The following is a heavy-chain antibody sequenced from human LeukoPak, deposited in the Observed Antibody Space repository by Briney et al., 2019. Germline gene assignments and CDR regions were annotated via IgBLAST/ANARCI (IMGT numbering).Heavy chain of an antibody. D-gene: IGHD6-13*01. CDR1: GGSLNSYY. J-gene: IGHJ6*03. CDR2: IYYSGGT. Sequence: SETLSLTCTVSGGSLNSYYWNWLRQPPGKGLEWIGYIYYSGGTNYNPSLKSRVTIAVDTSKNQFSLKLSSVTAADTAVYYCARRAAAVGTYYMDVWGKGTTVTASS. CDR3: ARRAAAVGTYYMDV. V-gene: IGHV4-59*01.